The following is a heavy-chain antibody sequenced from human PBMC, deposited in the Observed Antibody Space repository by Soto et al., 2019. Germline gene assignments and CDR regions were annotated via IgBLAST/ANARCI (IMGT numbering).Heavy chain of an antibody. Sequence: ASVKVSCKASGYTFTSYDINWVRQATGQGLEWMGWMNPNSGNTGYAQKFQGRVTMTRNTSISTAYMELSSLRSEDTAVYYCARVDPYYYYYYMDVWGKGTTVTVSS. V-gene: IGHV1-8*01. CDR1: GYTFTSYD. CDR3: ARVDPYYYYYYMDV. CDR2: MNPNSGNT. J-gene: IGHJ6*03.